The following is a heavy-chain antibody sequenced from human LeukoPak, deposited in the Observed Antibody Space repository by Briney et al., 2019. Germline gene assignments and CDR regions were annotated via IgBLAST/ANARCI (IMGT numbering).Heavy chain of an antibody. J-gene: IGHJ5*02. D-gene: IGHD3-16*01. V-gene: IGHV5-51*01. CDR1: GYTYTSYW. Sequence: GESLKISCKGSGYTYTSYWIILVRQMPGKGLEWMGIIYVGDSDTRYSPSFQGQVTISADKSISTAYLQWSSLKASDTAMYYCARGTFQTFFFSCSAPWGQGTLVTVSS. CDR2: IYVGDSDT. CDR3: ARGTFQTFFFSCSAP.